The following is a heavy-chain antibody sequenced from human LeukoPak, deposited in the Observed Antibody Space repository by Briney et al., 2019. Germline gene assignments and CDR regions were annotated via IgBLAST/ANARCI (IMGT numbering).Heavy chain of an antibody. CDR2: INPSGGST. CDR1: GYTFTSYY. CDR3: ARVEGSDWSGAFWFDP. Sequence: ASVKVSCKASGYTFTSYYMHWVRQAPGQGLEWMGIINPSGGSTSYAQKFQGRVTMTRDMSTSTVYMELNNLRFEDTALYYCARVEGSDWSGAFWFDPWGQGTLVTVSS. V-gene: IGHV1-46*01. D-gene: IGHD6-19*01. J-gene: IGHJ5*02.